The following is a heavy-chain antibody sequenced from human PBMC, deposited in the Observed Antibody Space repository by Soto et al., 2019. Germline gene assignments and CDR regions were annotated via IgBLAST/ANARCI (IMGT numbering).Heavy chain of an antibody. J-gene: IGHJ4*02. CDR1: GFTFSSYA. CDR3: AKEIVAGAYVETSAFDF. Sequence: EVQLLESGGDLVQPGGSLRLSCAASGFTFSSYAMGWVRQAPGAGLERVSVIDGSGGDRSLADSVKGRFTISRDNSKNTLYLQMDRLRVEDTARYFCAKEIVAGAYVETSAFDFWGQGTLVTVSS. V-gene: IGHV3-23*01. CDR2: IDGSGGDR. D-gene: IGHD3-22*01.